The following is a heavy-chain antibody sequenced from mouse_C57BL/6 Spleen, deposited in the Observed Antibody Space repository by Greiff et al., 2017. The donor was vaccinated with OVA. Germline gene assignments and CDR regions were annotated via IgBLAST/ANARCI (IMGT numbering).Heavy chain of an antibody. D-gene: IGHD2-4*01. CDR1: GYAFSSYW. CDR3: ARLDYDVGAMDY. J-gene: IGHJ4*01. V-gene: IGHV1-80*01. CDR2: IYPGDGDT. Sequence: QVQLKESGAELVKPGASVKISCKASGYAFSSYWMNWVKQRPGKGLEWIGQIYPGDGDTNYNGKFKGKATLTADKSSSTAYMQHSCLTSEDSAVYFYARLDYDVGAMDYWGQGTSVTVSS.